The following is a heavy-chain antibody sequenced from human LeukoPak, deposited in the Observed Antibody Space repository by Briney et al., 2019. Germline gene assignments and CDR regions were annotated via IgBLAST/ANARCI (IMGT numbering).Heavy chain of an antibody. CDR3: ARESRGYRYGYFYYYDMDV. CDR1: GYTFTSYG. V-gene: IGHV1-18*01. J-gene: IGHJ6*02. CDR2: ISAYSGNI. D-gene: IGHD5-18*01. Sequence: GASVKVSCKASGYTFTSYGISWVRQAPGQGLEWMGWISAYSGNINYAQKFQGRVTMTTDASTSTAYMELRSLRSDDTAVYYCARESRGYRYGYFYYYDMDVWGQGTTVTVSS.